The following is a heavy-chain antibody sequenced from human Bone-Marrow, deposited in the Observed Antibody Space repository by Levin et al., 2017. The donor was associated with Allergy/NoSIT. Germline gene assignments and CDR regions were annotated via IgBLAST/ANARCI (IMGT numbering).Heavy chain of an antibody. CDR1: GFTFNTYA. V-gene: IGHV3-23*01. Sequence: RGESLKISCAASGFTFNTYAMAWVRQAPGKGLEIISAITENTFTTWHADSVKGRFTISRDNFKDTLYLQMNRLRAEDKAIYYCAKADQVPCGDGRCYPFDDWGQGVLVTVSS. J-gene: IGHJ4*02. CDR3: AKADQVPCGDGRCYPFDD. CDR2: ITENTFTT. D-gene: IGHD2-15*01.